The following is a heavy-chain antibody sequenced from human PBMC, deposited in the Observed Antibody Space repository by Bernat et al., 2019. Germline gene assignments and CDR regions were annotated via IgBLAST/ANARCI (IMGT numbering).Heavy chain of an antibody. CDR2: IDSDGSST. CDR1: GFTVSSNY. V-gene: IGHV3-74*02. J-gene: IGHJ4*02. D-gene: IGHD3-16*01. CDR3: ARAYRNRFDY. Sequence: VQLVESGGGLVQPGGSLRLSCAASGFTVSSNYMSWVRQAPGKGLEWVSRIDSDGSSTHYADSVKGRSTTSRDNAKNTLYLQMNSLRAEDTAVYYCARAYRNRFDYWGQGTRVTVSS.